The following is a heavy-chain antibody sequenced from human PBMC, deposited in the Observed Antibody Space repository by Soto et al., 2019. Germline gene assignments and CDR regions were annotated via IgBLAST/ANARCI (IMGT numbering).Heavy chain of an antibody. CDR1: GFTFSRYE. V-gene: IGHV3-48*03. CDR2: ISSSGSTI. D-gene: IGHD3-10*01. J-gene: IGHJ4*02. CDR3: ARRDYYAFDY. Sequence: EVQLVESGGGLVQPGGSLGLSCAASGFTFSRYEMNWVRQAPGKGLEWVSYISSSGSTIYYADSVKGRFTISRDNAKSSLYLQMNSLRAEDTAVYYCARRDYYAFDYWGQGTPVTVSS.